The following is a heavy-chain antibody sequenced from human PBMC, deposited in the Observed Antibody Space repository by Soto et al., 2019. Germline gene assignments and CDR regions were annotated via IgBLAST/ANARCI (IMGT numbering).Heavy chain of an antibody. D-gene: IGHD3-3*01. CDR1: GYTFTSYA. Sequence: QVQLVQSGAEVKKPGASVKVSCKGSGYTFTSYAMHWVRQAPGQRLEWMGWINAGNGNTKYSQKFQGRVTITRDTSASTAYMELSSLRSEDTAVYYCARDGGAGITIFGVVILNWFDPWGQGTLVTVSS. CDR3: ARDGGAGITIFGVVILNWFDP. CDR2: INAGNGNT. J-gene: IGHJ5*02. V-gene: IGHV1-3*01.